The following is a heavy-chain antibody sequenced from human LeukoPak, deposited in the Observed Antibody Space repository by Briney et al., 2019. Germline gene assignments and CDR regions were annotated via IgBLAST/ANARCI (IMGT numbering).Heavy chain of an antibody. CDR3: TTDIEYRLWLPHIEY. V-gene: IGHV3-15*01. CDR2: IKSKTDGGTT. J-gene: IGHJ4*02. CDR1: GFTFSNAW. D-gene: IGHD5-18*01. Sequence: PGRSLRLSCAASGFTFSNAWMSWVREAPGKGLVWVGRIKSKTDGGTTDFAAPVNGRFTISRDDSKNTLYLQMNSLKTEDTAVYYCTTDIEYRLWLPHIEYWGQGTLVTVSS.